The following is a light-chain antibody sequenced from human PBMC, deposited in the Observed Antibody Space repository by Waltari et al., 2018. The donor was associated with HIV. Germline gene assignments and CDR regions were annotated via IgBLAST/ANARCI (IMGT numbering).Light chain of an antibody. Sequence: DIQMTQFPSTLSASVGGRVTITCRASQSIHKWLARYQQKPGKAPKLLIYEASTLESGVSSRFSGSGSATEFTLTISSLQPDDFATYYCQQYQSYAPWTFGQGSKVEI. CDR2: EAS. J-gene: IGKJ1*01. V-gene: IGKV1-5*03. CDR1: QSIHKW. CDR3: QQYQSYAPWT.